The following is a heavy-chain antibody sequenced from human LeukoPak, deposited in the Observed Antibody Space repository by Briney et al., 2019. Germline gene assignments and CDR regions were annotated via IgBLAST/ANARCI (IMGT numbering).Heavy chain of an antibody. V-gene: IGHV3-23*01. Sequence: GGSLRLSCAASGFTFSSYAMSWVRQAPGKGLEWLSAISGSGDSTYYADSVKGRFTISRDNSKNTLYLQMNSLRAEDTAVYYCAKDHSYGSGSLPLPDYWGQGTLVTVSS. CDR3: AKDHSYGSGSLPLPDY. D-gene: IGHD3-10*01. J-gene: IGHJ4*02. CDR2: ISGSGDST. CDR1: GFTFSSYA.